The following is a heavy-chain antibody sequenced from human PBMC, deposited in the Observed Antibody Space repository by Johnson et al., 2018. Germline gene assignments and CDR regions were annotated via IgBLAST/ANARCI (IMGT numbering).Heavy chain of an antibody. Sequence: QVQLVESGGGVVQPGRSLRLSCAASGFTFRSYGIHWVRQAPGKGLEWVAVISYDGSNKYYADSVQGRFTISRDNSKNTLYLQMNSLRAEDTAVYYCAKARGDFWSAPYYGMDVWGQGTTVTVSS. D-gene: IGHD3-3*01. CDR3: AKARGDFWSAPYYGMDV. CDR1: GFTFRSYG. CDR2: ISYDGSNK. V-gene: IGHV3-30*18. J-gene: IGHJ6*02.